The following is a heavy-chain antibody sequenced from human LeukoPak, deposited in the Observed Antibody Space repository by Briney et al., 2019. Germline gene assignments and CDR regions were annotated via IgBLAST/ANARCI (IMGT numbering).Heavy chain of an antibody. CDR1: GFTFSSYG. CDR2: TRYDGSNK. D-gene: IGHD2-2*01. CDR3: AKDIVVVPAAIDY. J-gene: IGHJ4*02. Sequence: PGGSLRLSCAASGFTFSSYGMHWVRQALGKGLEWVAFTRYDGSNKYYADSVKGRFTISRDSSKNTLYLQMNSLRAEDTAVYYCAKDIVVVPAAIDYWGQGTLVTVSS. V-gene: IGHV3-30*02.